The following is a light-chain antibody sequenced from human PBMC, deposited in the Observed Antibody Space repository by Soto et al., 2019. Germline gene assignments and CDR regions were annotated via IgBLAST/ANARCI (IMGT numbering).Light chain of an antibody. CDR2: GAS. J-gene: IGKJ1*01. Sequence: EILMTQSPATLSVSPGERATLSCRARQGFSSNLAWYQQKPGQAPRLLIYGASTRATGIPARFSGSGSGTEFTLTISSLQSEDFAVYYCQQYSDWPRTFGQGTKVEIK. CDR3: QQYSDWPRT. CDR1: QGFSSN. V-gene: IGKV3-15*01.